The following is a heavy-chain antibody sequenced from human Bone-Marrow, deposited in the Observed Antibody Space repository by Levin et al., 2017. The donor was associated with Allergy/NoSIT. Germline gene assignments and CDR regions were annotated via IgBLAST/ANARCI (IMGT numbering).Heavy chain of an antibody. D-gene: IGHD1-26*01. CDR1: GFTVSSNY. CDR2: IYSGGST. Sequence: LSLTCAASGFTVSSNYMSWVRQAPGKGLEWVSVIYSGGSTYYADSVKGRFTISRDNSKNTLYLQMNSLRAEDTAVYYCAREGGPLYYYYGMDVWGQGTTVTVSS. CDR3: AREGGPLYYYYGMDV. V-gene: IGHV3-53*01. J-gene: IGHJ6*02.